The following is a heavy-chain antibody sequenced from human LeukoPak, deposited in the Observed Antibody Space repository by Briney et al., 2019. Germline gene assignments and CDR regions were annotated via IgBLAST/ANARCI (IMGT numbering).Heavy chain of an antibody. V-gene: IGHV3-11*01. CDR1: GFTSSDYY. D-gene: IGHD3-22*01. CDR3: VVGLLLEIDY. CDR2: ISSSGSTI. Sequence: PGGSLRLSCAASGFTSSDYYMSWIRQAPGKGLEWVSYISSSGSTIYYADPVKGRFTIPRDNAKNSLYLQMNSLRAEDTAVYYCVVGLLLEIDYWGQGTLVTVSS. J-gene: IGHJ4*02.